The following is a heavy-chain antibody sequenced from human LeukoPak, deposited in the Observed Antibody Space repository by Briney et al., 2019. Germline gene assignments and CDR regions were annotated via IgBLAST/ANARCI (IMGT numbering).Heavy chain of an antibody. D-gene: IGHD2-2*01. CDR2: INPNSGGT. V-gene: IGHV1-2*06. Sequence: ASVNVSCKASGYTFTGYYMHWVRQAPGQGLEWMGRINPNSGGTNYAQKFQGRVTMTRDTSISTAYMELSRLRSDDTAVYYCARGARLQYQLLYTWFDPWGQGTLVTVSS. CDR3: ARGARLQYQLLYTWFDP. J-gene: IGHJ5*02. CDR1: GYTFTGYY.